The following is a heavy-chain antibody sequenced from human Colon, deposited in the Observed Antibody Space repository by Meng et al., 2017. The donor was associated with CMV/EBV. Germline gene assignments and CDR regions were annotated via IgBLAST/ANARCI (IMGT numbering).Heavy chain of an antibody. CDR3: ARGVPAAPRAFDI. D-gene: IGHD2-2*01. CDR2: MNPYNGDT. V-gene: IGHV1-2*02. Sequence: ASVKVSCKASGYIFNGYYIHWVRQAPGQGLEWMGWMNPYNGDTNYAQKFQDRVTVTMDTSISTAYMEMSRLRSDDTAVYYCARGVPAAPRAFDIWGQGTMVTVSS. CDR1: GYIFNGYY. J-gene: IGHJ3*02.